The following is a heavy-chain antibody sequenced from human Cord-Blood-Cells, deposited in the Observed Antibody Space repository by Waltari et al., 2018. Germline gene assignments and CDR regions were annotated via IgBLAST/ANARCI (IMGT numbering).Heavy chain of an antibody. CDR3: ASHYGGNAFDI. CDR1: GYTFTSYY. D-gene: IGHD4-17*01. CDR2: INHSGGST. Sequence: QVQLVQSGAEVKKPGASVKVSCKASGYTFTSYYMHWVRQAPGQGLEWMGIINHSGGSTSYAQKFQGRVTMTRDTSTITVYMELSSLRSEETAVYYCASHYGGNAFDIWGQGIMVTVSS. V-gene: IGHV1-46*01. J-gene: IGHJ3*02.